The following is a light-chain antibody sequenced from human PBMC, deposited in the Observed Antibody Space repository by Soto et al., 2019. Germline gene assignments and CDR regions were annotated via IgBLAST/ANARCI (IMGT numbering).Light chain of an antibody. Sequence: EIVMTQSPATLSVSPGEGATLSCKASQNVYNNLAWYQQRPGQPPRLLIYDASTRATGISARFSGSGYGTEFTLTISSLQSEDFEVYFCQQCRNWPLTFGGGTKV. CDR2: DAS. V-gene: IGKV3-15*01. CDR3: QQCRNWPLT. CDR1: QNVYNN. J-gene: IGKJ4*01.